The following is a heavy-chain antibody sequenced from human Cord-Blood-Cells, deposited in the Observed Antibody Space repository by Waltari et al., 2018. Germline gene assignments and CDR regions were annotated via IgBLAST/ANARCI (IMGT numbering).Heavy chain of an antibody. CDR1: GGPTSRGAYT. V-gene: IGHV4-31*03. CDR2: IYYSVST. D-gene: IGHD2-2*01. J-gene: IGHJ5*02. CDR3: ARGKVNCSSTSCRNWFDP. Sequence: QVQLQESGPGLAKPSQTLSLTCTASGGPTSRGAYTSSWIRPHPRKCLEWIGYIYYSVSTYHNPSLKIRVTISVDTSKNQFSLKLSSVTAADTAVYYCARGKVNCSSTSCRNWFDPWGQGTLVTVSS.